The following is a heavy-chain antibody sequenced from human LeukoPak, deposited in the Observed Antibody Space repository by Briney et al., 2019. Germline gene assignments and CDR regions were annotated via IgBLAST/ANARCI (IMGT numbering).Heavy chain of an antibody. D-gene: IGHD5-24*01. V-gene: IGHV3-20*04. CDR2: INWNGGST. CDR1: GFTFSSYA. CDR3: ARRDGYNYFYFDY. Sequence: GGSLRLSCAASGFTFSSYAMSWVRQAPGKGLEWVSGINWNGGSTGYADSVKGRFTISRDNAKNSLYLQMNSLRAEDTALYYCARRDGYNYFYFDYWGQGTLVTVSS. J-gene: IGHJ4*02.